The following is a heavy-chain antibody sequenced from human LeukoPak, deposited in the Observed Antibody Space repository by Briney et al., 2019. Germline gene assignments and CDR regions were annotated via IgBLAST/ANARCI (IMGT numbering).Heavy chain of an antibody. CDR1: GFTFSSYG. V-gene: IGHV3-33*01. CDR3: ARDFDTVRTDAFDI. Sequence: GGSLRLCCAASGFTFSSYGMHWVRQAPGKGLEWVAVIWYDGSNKYYADSVKGRFAISRDNSKNTLYLQMNSLRAEDTAVYYCARDFDTVRTDAFDIWGQGTMVTVSS. CDR2: IWYDGSNK. D-gene: IGHD4-11*01. J-gene: IGHJ3*02.